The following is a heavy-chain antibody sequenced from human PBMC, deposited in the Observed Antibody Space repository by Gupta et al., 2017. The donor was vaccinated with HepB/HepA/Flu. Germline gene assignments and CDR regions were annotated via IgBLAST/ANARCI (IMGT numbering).Heavy chain of an antibody. CDR3: AMCRDGYNWDAFDI. J-gene: IGHJ3*02. CDR1: GLTFSSYS. V-gene: IGHV3-21*01. Sequence: EVQLVESGGGLVKPGGYLRLSCAASGLTFSSYSMNWVRQAPGKGLEWVSSISSSSSYIYYADSVKGRFTISRDNAKNSLYLQMNSLRAEDTAVYYCAMCRDGYNWDAFDIWGQGTMVTVSS. D-gene: IGHD5-24*01. CDR2: ISSSSSYI.